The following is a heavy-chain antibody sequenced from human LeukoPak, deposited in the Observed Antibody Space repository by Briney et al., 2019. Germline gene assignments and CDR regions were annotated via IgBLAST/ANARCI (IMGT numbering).Heavy chain of an antibody. CDR3: ARDLTGTAEDY. J-gene: IGHJ4*02. V-gene: IGHV1-2*02. Sequence: ASVKVSCKASGYTFSSYYMHWARQAPGQGLEWMGWINPNSGDTHYAQKFRDRVTMTKDTSISTAYMELSRLSSDDTAVYYCARDLTGTAEDYWGQGTLVTVSS. D-gene: IGHD1-20*01. CDR2: INPNSGDT. CDR1: GYTFSSYY.